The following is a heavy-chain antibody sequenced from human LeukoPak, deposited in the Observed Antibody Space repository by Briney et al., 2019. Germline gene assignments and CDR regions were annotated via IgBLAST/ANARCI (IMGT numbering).Heavy chain of an antibody. CDR1: GDNVSSKSAA. J-gene: IGHJ4*02. V-gene: IGHV6-1*01. D-gene: IGHD7-27*01. CDR2: TYYRSKWYI. Sequence: SQTLSLTCAISGDNVSSKSAAWNWIRQSPSRGLEWLGRTYYRSKWYIEFALSVKSRITINPDPSKNQFSLQLKSLTPEDTDVYYCARTTGTFDYWGQGTLVTVSS. CDR3: ARTTGTFDY.